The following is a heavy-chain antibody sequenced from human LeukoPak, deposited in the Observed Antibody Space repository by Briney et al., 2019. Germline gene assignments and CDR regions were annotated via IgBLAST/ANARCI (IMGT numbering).Heavy chain of an antibody. Sequence: GGSLRLSCAASGFTFSSYWMSWVRQAPGKGLEWVANIKEDGREKYYVDSVKGRFTISRDNAKNSLYLQMNSLRAEDTAVYYCARDGAVADDYGMDVWGQGTTVTVSS. CDR1: GFTFSSYW. CDR3: ARDGAVADDYGMDV. J-gene: IGHJ6*02. D-gene: IGHD6-19*01. V-gene: IGHV3-7*01. CDR2: IKEDGREK.